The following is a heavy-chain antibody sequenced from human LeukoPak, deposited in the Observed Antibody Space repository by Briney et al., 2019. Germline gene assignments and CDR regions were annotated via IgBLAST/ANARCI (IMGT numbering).Heavy chain of an antibody. J-gene: IGHJ4*02. V-gene: IGHV3-48*01. Sequence: GGSLRLSCAASGSTFGDHIMNWVRQLPGKRLEWVAYVSGSGSTVYYADSVKGRFTVSRDNGKSSLYLQMNSLRVEDTALYYCVRQFASWGQGTLVTVSS. CDR2: VSGSGSTV. CDR3: VRQFAS. CDR1: GSTFGDHI.